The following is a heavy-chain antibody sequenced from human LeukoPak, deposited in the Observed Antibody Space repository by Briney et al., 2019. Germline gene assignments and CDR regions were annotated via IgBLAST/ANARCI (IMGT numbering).Heavy chain of an antibody. V-gene: IGHV4-39*07. CDR3: ARDQEAYCSSTSCYEYYYYMDV. D-gene: IGHD2-2*01. CDR1: GGSISSSSYY. Sequence: SETLSLTCTVSGGSISSSSYYWGWIRQPPGKGLEWIGNMYYSGSTNYNPSLKSRVTISVDTSKNQFSLKLSSVTAADTAVYYCARDQEAYCSSTSCYEYYYYMDVWGKGTTVTISS. J-gene: IGHJ6*03. CDR2: MYYSGST.